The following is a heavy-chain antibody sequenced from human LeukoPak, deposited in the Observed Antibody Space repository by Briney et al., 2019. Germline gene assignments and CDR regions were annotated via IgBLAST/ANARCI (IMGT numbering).Heavy chain of an antibody. CDR1: GGSISSGGYY. V-gene: IGHV4-30-2*02. D-gene: IGHD6-13*01. CDR2: IYHSGST. J-gene: IGHJ4*02. CDR3: ATYSSSRSSFDY. Sequence: PSQTLSLTCTVSGGSISSGGYYWSWIRQPPGKGLEWIEYIYHSGSTYYNPSLKSRVTISVDTSKNQFSLKLTSVTAADTAVYYCATYSSSRSSFDYWGQGTLVTVSS.